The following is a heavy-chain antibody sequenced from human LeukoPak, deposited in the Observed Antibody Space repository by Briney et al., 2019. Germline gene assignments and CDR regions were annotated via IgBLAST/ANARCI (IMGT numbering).Heavy chain of an antibody. V-gene: IGHV4-34*01. D-gene: IGHD2-15*01. CDR1: GGSFSGYY. CDR3: GNCPRFENYDNMDV. Sequence: SETLSLTCAVYGGSFSGYYWSWIRQPPGKGLEWIGEINHSGSTNYNPSLKSRVTISVDTSKNQFSLKLRSVTAADTAVYYCGNCPRFENYDNMDVWGKGTTVTVSS. J-gene: IGHJ6*03. CDR2: INHSGST.